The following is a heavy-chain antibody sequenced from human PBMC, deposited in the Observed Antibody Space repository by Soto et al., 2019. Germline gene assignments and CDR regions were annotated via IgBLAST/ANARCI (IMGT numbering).Heavy chain of an antibody. Sequence: GESLKISCQASGYSFTAYWITWVRQMPGKGLEWMATIDPADSDIRYSPSFQGQVSISVDKSINTAYLQWSSLKASDTATYYCTRPQSSGWYDYWGQGTLVTVSS. D-gene: IGHD3-22*01. CDR1: GYSFTAYW. CDR3: TRPQSSGWYDY. CDR2: IDPADSDI. J-gene: IGHJ4*02. V-gene: IGHV5-51*01.